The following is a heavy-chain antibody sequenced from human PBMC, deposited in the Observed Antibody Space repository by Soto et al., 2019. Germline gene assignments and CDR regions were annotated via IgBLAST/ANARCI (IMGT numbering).Heavy chain of an antibody. D-gene: IGHD2-2*02. CDR1: GFTFSAFS. CDR3: AREGGRHCSPTRCYNAFDI. V-gene: IGHV3-48*02. J-gene: IGHJ3*02. CDR2: ISSSSSTI. Sequence: GSLRLSCPSSGFTFSAFSMNWVRQAPGKGLEWVSYISSSSSTIYYADSVKGRFTISRDNAKNSLYLQMNSLRDEDTAVYYCAREGGRHCSPTRCYNAFDIWGQGTMVTVSS.